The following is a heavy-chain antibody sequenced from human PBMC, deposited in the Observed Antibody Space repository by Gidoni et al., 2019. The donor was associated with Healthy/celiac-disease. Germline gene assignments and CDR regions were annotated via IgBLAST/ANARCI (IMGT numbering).Heavy chain of an antibody. D-gene: IGHD1-20*01. J-gene: IGHJ3*02. CDR2: IWYDGSNK. CDR3: ARPITGTTFGAFDI. CDR1: GFTFRSYG. V-gene: IGHV3-33*01. Sequence: QVQLVESGGGVVQPGRSLRLSCAASGFTFRSYGMHWVRQAPGKGLEWVTVIWYDGSNKYYADSVKGRFTISRDNPKNTLYLQMNSLRAEDTAVYYCARPITGTTFGAFDIWGQGTMVTVSS.